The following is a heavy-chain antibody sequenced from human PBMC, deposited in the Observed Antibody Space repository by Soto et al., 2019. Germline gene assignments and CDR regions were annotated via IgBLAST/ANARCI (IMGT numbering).Heavy chain of an antibody. CDR3: SRENDGGDSWDV. V-gene: IGHV4-30-4*08. CDR1: GDSISSDYYH. Sequence: PSETLSLTCTVSGDSISSDYYHWTWIRQSPGKGLEWIGYIHNSGSILYNPSLKSRVNISVDTSKNQFSIHLPPLPAADTAVYMGSRENDGGDSWDVGDKGTRFTVS. CDR2: IHNSGSI. J-gene: IGHJ6*03. D-gene: IGHD1-1*01.